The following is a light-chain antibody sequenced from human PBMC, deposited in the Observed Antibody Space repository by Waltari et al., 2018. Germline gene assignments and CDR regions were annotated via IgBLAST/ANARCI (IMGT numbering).Light chain of an antibody. V-gene: IGKV4-1*01. J-gene: IGKJ1*01. Sequence: DIVMTQSPDSLAVSLGEKATINCKSSQSVLYSSYNKYYLAWYQQKPGQPPKLLIYWASTRESGVPDRFTGSGSGTDFTLTISSLQSEDVAVYYCQQYYSTPWTFGQGTKVEIK. CDR3: QQYYSTPWT. CDR2: WAS. CDR1: QSVLYSSYNKYY.